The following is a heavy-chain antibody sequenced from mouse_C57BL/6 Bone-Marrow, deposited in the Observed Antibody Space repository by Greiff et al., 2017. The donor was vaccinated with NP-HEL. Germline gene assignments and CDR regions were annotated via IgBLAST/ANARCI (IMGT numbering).Heavy chain of an antibody. D-gene: IGHD1-1*01. CDR2: IYPGDGDT. Sequence: QVQLQQSGAELVKPGASVKISCKASGYAFSSYWMNWVKQRPGKGLEWIGQIYPGDGDTNYNGKFKGKATLTADKSSSTAYMQLSSLTSEDSAVYFCARSYYYGFRFAYWGQGTLVTVSA. CDR1: GYAFSSYW. J-gene: IGHJ3*01. V-gene: IGHV1-80*01. CDR3: ARSYYYGFRFAY.